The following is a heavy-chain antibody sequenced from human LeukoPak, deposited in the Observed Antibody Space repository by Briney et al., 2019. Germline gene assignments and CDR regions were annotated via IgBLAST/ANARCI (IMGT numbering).Heavy chain of an antibody. CDR3: ARTSRSITIFGVVISFDY. D-gene: IGHD3-3*01. V-gene: IGHV1-8*03. J-gene: IGHJ4*02. CDR1: GYTFTSYD. CDR2: TNPNSGNT. Sequence: ASVKVSCKASGYTFTSYDINWVRQATGQGLEWMGWTNPNSGNTGYAQKFQGRVTITMNTAISTAYMELSSMRSEDTAVYYCARTSRSITIFGVVISFDYWGQGTLVTVSS.